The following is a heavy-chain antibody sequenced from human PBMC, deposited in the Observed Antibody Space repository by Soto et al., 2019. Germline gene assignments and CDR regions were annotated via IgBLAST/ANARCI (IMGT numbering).Heavy chain of an antibody. J-gene: IGHJ5*02. D-gene: IGHD6-19*01. V-gene: IGHV4-34*01. CDR3: AKVISSGWYRGVGWFGP. CDR1: GGSFSHYY. Sequence: QVQLQQWGAGLLKPSETLSLTCAVYGGSFSHYYWGWIRQPPGKGLEWIGEINHRGSTSYNPSLKSRVTISIDTSKNQFSLKLSSVTAADTAVYYCAKVISSGWYRGVGWFGPWGQGTLVTVSS. CDR2: INHRGST.